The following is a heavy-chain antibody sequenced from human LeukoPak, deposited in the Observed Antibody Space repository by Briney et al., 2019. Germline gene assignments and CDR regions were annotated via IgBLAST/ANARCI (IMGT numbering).Heavy chain of an antibody. V-gene: IGHV3-23*01. CDR3: ARDGPKYRSDYYYSYGMDV. CDR2: ISGSGGST. CDR1: GFIFSSYA. D-gene: IGHD6-19*01. J-gene: IGHJ6*02. Sequence: GGSLRLSCAVSGFIFSSYAMNWVRQAPGKGLEWVSGISGSGGSTYYADSVKGRFTISRDNSKNTLYLQMNSLRAEDTAVYYCARDGPKYRSDYYYSYGMDVWGQGTTVTVSS.